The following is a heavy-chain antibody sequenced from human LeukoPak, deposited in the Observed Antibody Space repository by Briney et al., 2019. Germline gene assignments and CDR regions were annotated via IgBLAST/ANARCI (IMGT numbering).Heavy chain of an antibody. CDR1: VGSISSINW. Sequence: SGTLSLTSAVSVGSISSINWWSWVRPRPRKGLEWSGEIYHSASTNYNPSLKSRVTISVDKTKNQFSLKLSSVTAADTAVYYCAREGLRGRRYHDILTGPDWFDPWGQGTLVTVSS. J-gene: IGHJ5*02. CDR2: IYHSAST. CDR3: AREGLRGRRYHDILTGPDWFDP. V-gene: IGHV4-4*02. D-gene: IGHD3-9*01.